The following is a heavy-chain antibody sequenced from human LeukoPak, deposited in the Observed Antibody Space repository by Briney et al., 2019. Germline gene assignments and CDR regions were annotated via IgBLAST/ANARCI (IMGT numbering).Heavy chain of an antibody. J-gene: IGHJ5*02. V-gene: IGHV4-34*01. CDR3: ARVGIVVVPAASNWFDP. CDR1: GGSFSGYY. D-gene: IGHD2-2*01. Sequence: SETLSLTCAVYGGSFSGYYWSWIRQPPGKGLEWIGEINHSGSTNYNPSLKSRVTISVDTSKNQFSLKLSSVIAADTAVYYCARVGIVVVPAASNWFDPWGQGTLVTVSS. CDR2: INHSGST.